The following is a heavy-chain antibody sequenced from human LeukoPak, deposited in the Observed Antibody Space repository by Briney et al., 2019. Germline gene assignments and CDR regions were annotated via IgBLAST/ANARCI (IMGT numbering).Heavy chain of an antibody. CDR2: IYYSGST. CDR3: ARVRCSGGSCPYYYYYYYMDV. CDR1: GGSISSYY. V-gene: IGHV4-59*12. Sequence: PSETLSLTCTVSGGSISSYYWSWIRQPPGKGLEGIGYIYYSGSTNYNPSLKSRVTISIDTSKNQFSLKLRFVTAADTAVYYCARVRCSGGSCPYYYYYYYMDVWGKGTTVTVSS. J-gene: IGHJ6*03. D-gene: IGHD2-15*01.